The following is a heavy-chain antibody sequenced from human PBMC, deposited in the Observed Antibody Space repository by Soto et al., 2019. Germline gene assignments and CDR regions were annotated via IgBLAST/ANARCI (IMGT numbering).Heavy chain of an antibody. CDR2: ISYDGSNK. CDR1: GFTFSSYG. D-gene: IGHD1-26*01. J-gene: IGHJ4*02. Sequence: GGSLRLFCAASGFTFSSYGMHWVRQAPGKGLEWVAVISYDGSNKYYADSVKGRFTISRDNSKNTLYLQLSSLTSEDTAVYYCARDDSGFSGSHYIDYFNYWGQGALVTVSS. V-gene: IGHV3-30*03. CDR3: ARDDSGFSGSHYIDYFNY.